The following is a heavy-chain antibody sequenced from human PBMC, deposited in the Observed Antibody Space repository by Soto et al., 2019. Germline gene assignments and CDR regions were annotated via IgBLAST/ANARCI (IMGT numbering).Heavy chain of an antibody. V-gene: IGHV1-69*13. CDR3: ARVSPPDLNVDTAMVNRPVAFDI. CDR2: IIPIFGTA. J-gene: IGHJ3*02. D-gene: IGHD5-18*01. Sequence: ASVKVSCKASGGTFSSYAISWVRQAPGQGLEWMGGIIPIFGTANYAQKFQGRVTITADESTSTAYMELSNLRSEDTAVYYCARVSPPDLNVDTAMVNRPVAFDIWGQGTMVTVSS. CDR1: GGTFSSYA.